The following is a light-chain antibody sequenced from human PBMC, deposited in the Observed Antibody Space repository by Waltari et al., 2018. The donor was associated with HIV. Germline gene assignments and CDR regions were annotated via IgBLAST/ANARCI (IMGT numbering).Light chain of an antibody. CDR3: QHYNDWPIT. V-gene: IGKV3-15*01. Sequence: EIVMTQSPATLSVSPGERATLSCRASQSVSSYLAWYQQIPGQAPRLLIYDASTRATGSPARCSGSGSGTEFTLTISSLQSVDFAIYYCQHYNDWPITFGQGTRLEIK. CDR2: DAS. J-gene: IGKJ5*01. CDR1: QSVSSY.